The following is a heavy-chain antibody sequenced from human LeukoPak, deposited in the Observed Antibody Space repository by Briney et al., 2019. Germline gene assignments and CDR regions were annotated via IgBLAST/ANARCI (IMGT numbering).Heavy chain of an antibody. V-gene: IGHV6-1*01. Sequence: SQTLSLTCAIFGDSVSSNSGAWNWIRQSPSRGLEWLGRAYYRSQWYNDYAFSVKGRIAINADTSKNQFSLQLNSVTPEDTAVYYCARVDRAISTTGTLGDWGQGTLVTVSS. CDR1: GDSVSSNSGA. CDR2: AYYRSQWYN. J-gene: IGHJ4*02. CDR3: ARVDRAISTTGTLGD. D-gene: IGHD6-13*01.